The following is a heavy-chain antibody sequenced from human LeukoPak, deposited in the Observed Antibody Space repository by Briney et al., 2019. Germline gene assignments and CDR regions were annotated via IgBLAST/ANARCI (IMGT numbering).Heavy chain of an antibody. CDR1: GFTFTSYY. J-gene: IGHJ3*02. D-gene: IGHD6-13*01. V-gene: IGHV1-46*01. CDR3: ARDTRAAAGTGDAFDI. Sequence: ASVKVSCKASGFTFTSYYMHWVRQAPGQGLEWMGIINPSGGSTSYAQKFQGRVTMTRDMSTSTVYMELSSLRSEDTAVYYCARDTRAAAGTGDAFDIWGQGTMVTVSS. CDR2: INPSGGST.